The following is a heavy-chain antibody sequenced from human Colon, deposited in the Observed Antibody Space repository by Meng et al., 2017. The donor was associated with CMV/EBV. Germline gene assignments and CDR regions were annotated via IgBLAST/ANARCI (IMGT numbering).Heavy chain of an antibody. CDR2: ISGGAGNP. J-gene: IGHJ4*02. Sequence: GESLKISCSVSGFTFNKYDMSWIRQAPGKGLEWVASISGGAGNPYYSDAAEGRFTISRDNPRNTLYLELNRLTADDTAVYYCAKGADYLDFGRGFAYWGQGTVVTVSS. V-gene: IGHV3-23*01. CDR3: AKGADYLDFGRGFAY. CDR1: GFTFNKYD. D-gene: IGHD3-3*01.